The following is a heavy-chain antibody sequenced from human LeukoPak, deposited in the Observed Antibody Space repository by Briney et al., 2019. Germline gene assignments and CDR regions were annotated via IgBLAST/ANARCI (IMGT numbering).Heavy chain of an antibody. CDR3: ARAPYNWNLPNWFDP. Sequence: PSETLSLTCAVYGGSFSGYYRSWIRQPPGKGLEWIGEINHSGSTNYNPSLKSRVTISVDTSKNQFSLKLSSVTAADTAVYYCARAPYNWNLPNWFDPWGQGTLVTVSS. D-gene: IGHD1-20*01. J-gene: IGHJ5*02. V-gene: IGHV4-34*01. CDR1: GGSFSGYY. CDR2: INHSGST.